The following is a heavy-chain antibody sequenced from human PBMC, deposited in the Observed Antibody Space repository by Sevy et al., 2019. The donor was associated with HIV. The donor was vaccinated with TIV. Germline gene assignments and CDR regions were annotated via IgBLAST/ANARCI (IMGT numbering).Heavy chain of an antibody. V-gene: IGHV3-21*01. CDR3: ARGQNGKYDY. J-gene: IGHJ4*02. CDR1: GFNFNIYS. D-gene: IGHD1-1*01. CDR2: ISSSSTYI. Sequence: GGSLRLSCAVSGFNFNIYSMSWVRQAPGKGLEWVSSISSSSTYIFYADSVKGRFTISRDNAKNSLYLQMNTLRAEDSALYYCARGQNGKYDYWGQGTLVTVSS.